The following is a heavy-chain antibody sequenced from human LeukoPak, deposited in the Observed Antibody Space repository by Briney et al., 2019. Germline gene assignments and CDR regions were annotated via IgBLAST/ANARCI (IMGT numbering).Heavy chain of an antibody. CDR3: ANRYCSGGSCYSAGLYFDY. Sequence: PGGSLRLSCAASGFTFSSYAMSWVRQAPGKGLEWVSAISGSGGSTYYADSVKGRSTISRDNSKNTLYLQMNSLRAEDTAVYYCANRYCSGGSCYSAGLYFDYWGQGTLVTVSS. CDR2: ISGSGGST. J-gene: IGHJ4*02. V-gene: IGHV3-23*01. CDR1: GFTFSSYA. D-gene: IGHD2-15*01.